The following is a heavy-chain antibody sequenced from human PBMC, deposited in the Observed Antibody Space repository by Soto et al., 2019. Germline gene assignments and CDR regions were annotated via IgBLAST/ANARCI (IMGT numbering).Heavy chain of an antibody. Sequence: QVQLLQSGAEVRKPGASVKLSCRASGYSFTTYYIHWVRQAPGQGLEWMAIISPGGTTTNYAHNFQGRITVTSDVSTSTVHMEVASLRDDDTAVYFCAIELPPGGPFDYWGQGSLVTVSS. CDR2: ISPGGTTT. CDR3: AIELPPGGPFDY. CDR1: GYSFTTYY. J-gene: IGHJ4*02. V-gene: IGHV1-46*03. D-gene: IGHD2-15*01.